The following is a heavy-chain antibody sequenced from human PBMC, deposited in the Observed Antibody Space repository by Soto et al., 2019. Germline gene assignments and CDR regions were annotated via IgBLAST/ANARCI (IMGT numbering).Heavy chain of an antibody. CDR2: IIPIFGTA. Sequence: GASVKVSCKASGGTFSSYAISWVRQAPGQGLEWMGGIIPIFGTANYAQKFQGRVTITADESTSTAYMELSSLRSEDTAVYYCARGGTGSSAYYYYYYGMDVWGQGTTVTVSS. J-gene: IGHJ6*02. CDR1: GGTFSSYA. D-gene: IGHD6-6*01. CDR3: ARGGTGSSAYYYYYYGMDV. V-gene: IGHV1-69*13.